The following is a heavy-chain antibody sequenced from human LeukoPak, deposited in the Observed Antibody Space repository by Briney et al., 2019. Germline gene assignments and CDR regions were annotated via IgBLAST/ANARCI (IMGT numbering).Heavy chain of an antibody. Sequence: GESLKISCKGSGYTFTNYWIGWVRQMPGKGLEWMGIIYPGDSDTRYSPSFQGQVTISADKHNRTAYQQWSSRKASDTAVDFCARLGYCTSTSGYRGVDYWGQGTLVTVSS. CDR2: IYPGDSDT. CDR1: GYTFTNYW. J-gene: IGHJ4*02. V-gene: IGHV5-51*04. D-gene: IGHD2-2*02. CDR3: ARLGYCTSTSGYRGVDY.